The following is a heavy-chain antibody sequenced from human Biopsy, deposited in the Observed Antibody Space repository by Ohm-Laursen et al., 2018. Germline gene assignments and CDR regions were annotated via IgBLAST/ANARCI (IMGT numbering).Heavy chain of an antibody. CDR1: GFIFDDYA. CDR2: ITWNSGTI. CDR3: AKDLASGSGYYWYFDF. Sequence: SLRLSCTASGFIFDDYAVHWVRQAPGKGLEWVSSITWNSGTIDYADSVKGRFTISRDNAKNSVYLQMNSLRAEDTAFYYCAKDLASGSGYYWYFDFWGRGTLVTVSS. V-gene: IGHV3-9*01. D-gene: IGHD3-22*01. J-gene: IGHJ2*01.